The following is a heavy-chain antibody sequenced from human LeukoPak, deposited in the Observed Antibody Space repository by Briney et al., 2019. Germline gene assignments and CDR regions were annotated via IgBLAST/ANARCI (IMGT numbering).Heavy chain of an antibody. Sequence: SETLSLTCAVYGGSFSGYYWSWIRKPPGKGLEWIGEINHSGSTNYNPSLKSRVTISVDTSKNQFSLKLSSVTAADTAVYYCARETSTSWHNWFDPWGQGTLVTVSS. D-gene: IGHD6-13*01. J-gene: IGHJ5*02. CDR3: ARETSTSWHNWFDP. CDR1: GGSFSGYY. V-gene: IGHV4-34*01. CDR2: INHSGST.